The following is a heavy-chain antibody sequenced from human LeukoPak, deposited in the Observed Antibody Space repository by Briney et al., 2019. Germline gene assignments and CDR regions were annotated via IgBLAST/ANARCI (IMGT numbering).Heavy chain of an antibody. CDR2: IANGGGST. J-gene: IGHJ4*02. D-gene: IGHD1/OR15-1a*01. Sequence: GGSLGLSCAASRFTFSPYAMSWVRQAPGKGLEWISTIANGGGSTYYADSVKGRFTISRDNSKNTLYLQMNSLRAEDTAVYYCAKSHSAEQRGYFDYWGQGTLVTVSS. CDR3: AKSHSAEQRGYFDY. V-gene: IGHV3-23*01. CDR1: RFTFSPYA.